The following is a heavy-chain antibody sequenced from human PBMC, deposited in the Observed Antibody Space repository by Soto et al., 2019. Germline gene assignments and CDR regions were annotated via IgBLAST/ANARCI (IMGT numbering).Heavy chain of an antibody. CDR3: ARVVGLNVGLAARYNYYAMDV. V-gene: IGHV1-69*13. CDR1: GGTFSNYA. D-gene: IGHD6-13*01. J-gene: IGHJ6*02. CDR2: IVPLFGSA. Sequence: GASVKLSCKASGGTFSNYAINWVRQAPGQGLEWMGGIVPLFGSANYAQKFQGRVTITADESTTTAYMELSSLTSEDTAVYYCARVVGLNVGLAARYNYYAMDVWGQGTMVTVSS.